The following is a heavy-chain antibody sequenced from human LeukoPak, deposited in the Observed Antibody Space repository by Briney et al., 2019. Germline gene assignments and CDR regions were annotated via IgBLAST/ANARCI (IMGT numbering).Heavy chain of an antibody. J-gene: IGHJ6*03. Sequence: PSETLSLTCTVSGGSISSGSYYWSWIRQPAGKGLEWIGRIYTSGSTNYNPSLKSRVTISVDTSKNQFSLKLSSVTAADTAVYYCARGHRSDSPYYYYYMDVWGKGTTVTVSS. CDR2: IYTSGST. D-gene: IGHD2-15*01. V-gene: IGHV4-61*02. CDR3: ARGHRSDSPYYYYYMDV. CDR1: GGSISSGSYY.